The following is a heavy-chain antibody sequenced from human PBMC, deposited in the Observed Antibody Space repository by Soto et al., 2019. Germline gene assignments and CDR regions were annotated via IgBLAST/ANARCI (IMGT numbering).Heavy chain of an antibody. CDR1: GFTFSSYA. D-gene: IGHD4-17*01. V-gene: IGHV3-23*01. CDR3: AKDESMYDYGDYFGFDP. CDR2: ISGSGGST. Sequence: EVQLLESGGGLVQPGGSLRLSCAASGFTFSSYAMSWVRQAPGKGLEWVSAISGSGGSTYYADSVKGRFTISRDNSKNTLYLQMNSLRAEDTAVYYCAKDESMYDYGDYFGFDPWGQGTLVTVSS. J-gene: IGHJ5*02.